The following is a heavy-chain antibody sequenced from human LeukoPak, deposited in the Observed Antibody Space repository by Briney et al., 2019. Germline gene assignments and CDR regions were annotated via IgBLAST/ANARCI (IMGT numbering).Heavy chain of an antibody. CDR3: PTDESAAIPHYYYYMDV. J-gene: IGHJ6*03. D-gene: IGHD2-2*02. Sequence: GASVRVSCTASGFTFTGYYMHWVRQAPGQGLEWMGWINPNSGGTNYAQKFQGRVTMTRDTSISTAYMELSRLRSDDTAVYYCPTDESAAIPHYYYYMDVWGKGTTVTVSS. V-gene: IGHV1-2*02. CDR1: GFTFTGYY. CDR2: INPNSGGT.